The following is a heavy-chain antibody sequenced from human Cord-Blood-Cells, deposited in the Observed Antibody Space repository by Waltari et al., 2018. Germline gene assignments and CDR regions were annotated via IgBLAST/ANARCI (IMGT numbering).Heavy chain of an antibody. V-gene: IGHV1-69*01. CDR1: GGTFSSYA. CDR2: IIPIFGTA. J-gene: IGHJ5*02. Sequence: QVQLVQSGAEVKKPGSSVKVSCKAPGGTFSSYAISWVRQAPGPGLEWMGGIIPIFGTANYAQKFQGRVTITADESTSTAYMELSSLRSEDTAVYYCARLYYYDSSGYYNWFDPWGQGTLVTVSS. CDR3: ARLYYYDSSGYYNWFDP. D-gene: IGHD3-22*01.